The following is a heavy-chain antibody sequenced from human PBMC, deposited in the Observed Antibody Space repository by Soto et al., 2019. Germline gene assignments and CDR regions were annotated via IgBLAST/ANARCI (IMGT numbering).Heavy chain of an antibody. V-gene: IGHV4-59*01. CDR3: ASGGNWFDP. Sequence: SETLSLTCNVSGGSISNYYWTWVRQSPEKGLEWIGYMYYNGNINYNPSLKSRVTISIDTSKNQFSLTLKSVTAADTAVYYCASGGNWFDPWGQGVLVTV. CDR1: GGSISNYY. J-gene: IGHJ5*02. CDR2: MYYNGNI.